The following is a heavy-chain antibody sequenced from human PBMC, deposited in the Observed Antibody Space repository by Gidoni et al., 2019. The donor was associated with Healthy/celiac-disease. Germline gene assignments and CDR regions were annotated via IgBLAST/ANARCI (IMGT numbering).Heavy chain of an antibody. V-gene: IGHV3-30*02. D-gene: IGHD6-13*01. CDR1: GFTFSSYG. Sequence: QVQLVESGGGVVQPGGSLRLPCAASGFTFSSYGMHWVRQAPGKGLEWVAFIRYDGSNKYYADSVKGRFTISRDNSKNTLYLQMNSLRAEDTAVYYCAKDEQQLFSYWGQGTLVTVSS. J-gene: IGHJ4*02. CDR2: IRYDGSNK. CDR3: AKDEQQLFSY.